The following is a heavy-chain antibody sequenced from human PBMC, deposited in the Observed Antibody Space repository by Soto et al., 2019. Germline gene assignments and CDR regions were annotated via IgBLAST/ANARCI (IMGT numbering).Heavy chain of an antibody. CDR2: IYHSGST. J-gene: IGHJ6*02. V-gene: IGHV4-30-2*01. CDR3: ARGETGVYYYYGMDV. D-gene: IGHD7-27*01. Sequence: PLEILSLTCAVSGGSISSGGYSWSWIRQPPGKGLEWIGYIYHSGSTYYNPSLKSRVTISVDRSKNQFSLKLSSVTAADTAVYYCARGETGVYYYYGMDVWGQGTTVTVSS. CDR1: GGSISSGGYS.